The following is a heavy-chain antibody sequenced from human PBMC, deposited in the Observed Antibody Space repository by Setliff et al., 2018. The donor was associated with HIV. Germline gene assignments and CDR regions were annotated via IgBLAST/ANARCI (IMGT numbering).Heavy chain of an antibody. CDR3: VKDVVKFWSGSGALDF. D-gene: IGHD3-3*01. Sequence: GGSLRLSCAASGFTFNSYGMHWVRQAPGKGLEWVALIWYDASKKEYADSVKGRFNIFRDDSKKTVDLQMNSMRAEDTAVYYCVKDVVKFWSGSGALDFWGPGTLVTVSS. V-gene: IGHV3-33*06. J-gene: IGHJ4*02. CDR2: IWYDASKK. CDR1: GFTFNSYG.